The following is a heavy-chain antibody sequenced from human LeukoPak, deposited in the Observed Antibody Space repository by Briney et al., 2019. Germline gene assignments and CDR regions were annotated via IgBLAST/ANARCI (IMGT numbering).Heavy chain of an antibody. CDR3: AHTGSRYEYFDY. CDR2: IYWNDDK. Sequence: SGPTLVNPTQTLTLTCTFSGFSLSTSGVGAGWIRQAPGKALEWLALIYWNDDKRYSPSLKSRLTITKDTSKNQVVLTMTNMDPVDTATYYCAHTGSRYEYFDYWGQGTLVTVSS. V-gene: IGHV2-5*01. J-gene: IGHJ4*02. CDR1: GFSLSTSGVG. D-gene: IGHD2/OR15-2a*01.